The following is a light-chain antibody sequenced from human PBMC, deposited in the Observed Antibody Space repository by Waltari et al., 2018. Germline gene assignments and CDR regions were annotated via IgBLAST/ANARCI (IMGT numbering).Light chain of an antibody. CDR1: QDISRW. Sequence: DIQMTQSPSSVSASVGDRVIITCRASQDISRWFAWYQQPPGNAPKFLIYDASTLEGGVPSRFSGTGSGTEFTLPISSLQPEDFATYYCQHGNTFPLTFGGGTKVEIK. V-gene: IGKV1-12*01. J-gene: IGKJ4*01. CDR3: QHGNTFPLT. CDR2: DAS.